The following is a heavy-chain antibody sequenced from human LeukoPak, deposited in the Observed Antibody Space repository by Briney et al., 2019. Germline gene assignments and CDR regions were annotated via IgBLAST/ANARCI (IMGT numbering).Heavy chain of an antibody. D-gene: IGHD2-15*01. Sequence: HSGGSLRLPCAASGFTFDDYTMHWVRQAPGKGLEWVSLISWDGGSTYYADSVKGRFTISRDNSKNSLYLQMNSLRTEDTALCYCAKAGYCSGGSCYDYMDVWGKGTTVTVSS. V-gene: IGHV3-43*01. CDR2: ISWDGGST. J-gene: IGHJ6*03. CDR3: AKAGYCSGGSCYDYMDV. CDR1: GFTFDDYT.